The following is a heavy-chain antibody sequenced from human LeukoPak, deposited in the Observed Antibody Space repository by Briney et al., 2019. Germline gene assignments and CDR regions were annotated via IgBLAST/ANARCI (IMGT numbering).Heavy chain of an antibody. CDR3: ARLGPERFDP. CDR2: IIPIFGTA. V-gene: IGHV1-69*13. Sequence: ASVKVSCKASGGTFSSYAISWERQAPGQGLQWMGGIIPIFGTANYAQKFQGRVTITADESTSTAYMELSSLRSEDTAVYYCARLGPERFDPWGQGTLVTVSS. J-gene: IGHJ5*02. CDR1: GGTFSSYA. D-gene: IGHD5-24*01.